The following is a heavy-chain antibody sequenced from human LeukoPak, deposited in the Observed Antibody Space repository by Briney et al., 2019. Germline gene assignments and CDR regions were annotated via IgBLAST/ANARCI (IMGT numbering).Heavy chain of an antibody. D-gene: IGHD3-10*01. J-gene: IGHJ3*02. CDR1: GFTFSDYT. V-gene: IGHV3-48*01. Sequence: GGSLRLSCAASGFTFSDYTMNWVRQAPGKGLEWISYISSRSTTMYYADSVKGRFTISRDNSKNTLYLQMNSLRAEDTAVYYCARDWEFSAFDIWGQGTMVTVSS. CDR2: ISSRSTTM. CDR3: ARDWEFSAFDI.